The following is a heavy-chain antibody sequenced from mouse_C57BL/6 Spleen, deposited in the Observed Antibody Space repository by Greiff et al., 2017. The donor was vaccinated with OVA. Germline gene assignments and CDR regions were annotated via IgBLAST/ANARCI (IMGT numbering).Heavy chain of an antibody. D-gene: IGHD1-1*01. J-gene: IGHJ1*03. CDR1: GYTFTSYW. Sequence: QVQLQQPGAELVKPGASVKMSCKASGYTFTSYWITWVKQRPGQGLEWIGDIYPGSGSTNYNEKFKSKATLTVDTSSSTAYMQLSSLTSEDSAVYYCAIYYYGSSYFDDWGTGTTVTVSS. CDR3: AIYYYGSSYFDD. CDR2: IYPGSGST. V-gene: IGHV1-55*01.